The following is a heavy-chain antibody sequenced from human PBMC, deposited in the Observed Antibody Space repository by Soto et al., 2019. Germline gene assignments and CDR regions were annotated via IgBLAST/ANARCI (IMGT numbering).Heavy chain of an antibody. V-gene: IGHV3-48*02. J-gene: IGHJ4*02. Sequence: EVQLVESGGGLVQPGGSLRLSCAASGFTFSNYNMNWVRQAPGKGLEWVAYIRSSSSPIYYADSVKGRFTISRDNAKDSLYLQMNSLRDEDTAVYYCARGGRGFSYGLYWGQGTLVTVSS. CDR2: IRSSSSPI. CDR1: GFTFSNYN. D-gene: IGHD5-18*01. CDR3: ARGGRGFSYGLY.